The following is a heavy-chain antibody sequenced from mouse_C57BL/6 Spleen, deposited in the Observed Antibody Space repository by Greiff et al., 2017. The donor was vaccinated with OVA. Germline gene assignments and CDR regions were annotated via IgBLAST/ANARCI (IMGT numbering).Heavy chain of an antibody. CDR2: INPNNGGT. CDR1: GYTFTDYN. V-gene: IGHV1-18*01. CDR3: ARVPTGFYAMDY. D-gene: IGHD4-1*02. J-gene: IGHJ4*01. Sequence: VQLQQSGPELVKPGASVKIPCKASGYTFTDYNMDWVKQSHGKSLEWIGDINPNNGGTIYNQKFKGKATLTVDKSSSTAYMELRSLTSEDTAVYYCARVPTGFYAMDYWGQGTSVTVSS.